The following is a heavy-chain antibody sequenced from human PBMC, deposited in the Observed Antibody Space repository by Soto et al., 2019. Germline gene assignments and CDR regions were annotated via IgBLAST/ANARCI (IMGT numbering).Heavy chain of an antibody. CDR1: GYIFSDNY. CDR3: ARGDFDRSGNYNAGWFAP. J-gene: IGHJ5*02. Sequence: QVQLVQSGAEVKQPGASMKVSCKASGYIFSDNYIHWVRQAPGQGLEWMGWINPNSGGTNYAQRFQGRVTVTNDTSISTTYMELSSLGSDDTAVYYCARGDFDRSGNYNAGWFAPWGQGTLVTVSS. CDR2: INPNSGGT. D-gene: IGHD3-22*01. V-gene: IGHV1-2*02.